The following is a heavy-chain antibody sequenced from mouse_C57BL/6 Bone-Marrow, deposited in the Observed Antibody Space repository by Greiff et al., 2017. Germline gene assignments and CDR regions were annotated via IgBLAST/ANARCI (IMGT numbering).Heavy chain of an antibody. V-gene: IGHV1-63*01. CDR3: ARWDYGNYDWYFDV. CDR1: GYTFTNSW. CDR2: LYPGGGYT. D-gene: IGHD2-1*01. J-gene: IGHJ1*03. Sequence: VQLQPSGAELVRPGTSVKMSCKASGYTFTNSWIGWAKQRPGHGLEWIGDLYPGGGYTNYNEKFKGKATLPADKSSSTAYMQCSRLTSEDSAIYYCARWDYGNYDWYFDVWGTGTTVTVSA.